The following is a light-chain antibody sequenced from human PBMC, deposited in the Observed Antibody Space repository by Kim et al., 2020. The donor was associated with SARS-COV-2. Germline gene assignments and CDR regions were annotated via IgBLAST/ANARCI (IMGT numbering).Light chain of an antibody. V-gene: IGKV3-11*01. Sequence: LAPGERATLSCRASQSVSSYLAWYQQKPGQAPRLLIYDASNRATGIPARFSGSGSGTDFTLTISSLEPEDFAVYYCQQRSNWPCTFGPGTKADIK. CDR2: DAS. CDR1: QSVSSY. J-gene: IGKJ3*01. CDR3: QQRSNWPCT.